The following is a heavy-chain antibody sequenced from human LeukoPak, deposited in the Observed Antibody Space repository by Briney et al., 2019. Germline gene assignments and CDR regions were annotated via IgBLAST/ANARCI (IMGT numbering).Heavy chain of an antibody. V-gene: IGHV1-69*06. CDR3: ARAAAGTLWYWFDP. D-gene: IGHD6-13*01. CDR1: GGTFSIYA. CDR2: IIPIFGTA. J-gene: IGHJ5*02. Sequence: SVKVSCKASGGTFSIYAISWVRQAPGQGGGRMGGIIPIFGTANYTQKFQGRVTITADKSTSTAYMELSSLRSEDTAVYYCARAAAGTLWYWFDPWGQGTLVTVSS.